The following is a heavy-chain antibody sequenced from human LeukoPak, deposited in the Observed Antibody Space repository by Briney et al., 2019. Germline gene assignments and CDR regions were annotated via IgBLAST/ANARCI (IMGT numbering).Heavy chain of an antibody. CDR3: ARDSPSSTSWGY. D-gene: IGHD2-2*01. CDR2: IKQDGSEK. V-gene: IGHV3-7*01. CDR1: GFTFSGYA. J-gene: IGHJ4*02. Sequence: GGSLRLSCAASGFTFSGYAMSWVRQAPGKGLEWVANIKQDGSEKYYVDSVKGRFTISRDNAKNSLYLQMNSLRAEDTAVYYCARDSPSSTSWGYWGQGTLVTVSS.